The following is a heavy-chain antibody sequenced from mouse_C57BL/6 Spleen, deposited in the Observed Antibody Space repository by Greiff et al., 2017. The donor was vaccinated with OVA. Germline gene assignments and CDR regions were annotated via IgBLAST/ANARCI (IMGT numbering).Heavy chain of an antibody. D-gene: IGHD2-3*01. CDR2: IYPRSGDT. CDR3: ARWDGYYRMDY. CDR1: GYTFTSYG. V-gene: IGHV1-81*01. J-gene: IGHJ4*01. Sequence: VQLVESGAELARPGASVKLSCKASGYTFTSYGISWVKQRTGQGLEWIGEIYPRSGDTYYNEKFKGKATLTADKSSSTAYMGLSSLTSEDSAVYFCARWDGYYRMDYWGQGTSVTVSS.